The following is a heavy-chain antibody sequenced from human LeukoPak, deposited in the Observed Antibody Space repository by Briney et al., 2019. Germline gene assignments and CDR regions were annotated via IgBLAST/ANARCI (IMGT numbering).Heavy chain of an antibody. J-gene: IGHJ6*03. V-gene: IGHV4-59*08. CDR2: IYYSGST. D-gene: IGHD1-7*01. CDR3: ARTGITGTTNYYYYYMDV. CDR1: GGSISRYY. Sequence: SETLSLTCTVSGGSISRYYWSWIRQPPGKGLEWIGYIYYSGSTKYSPSLKSRVTISVDTSKNQFSLKLSSVTAADTAIYYCARTGITGTTNYYYYYMDVWGKGTTVTVSS.